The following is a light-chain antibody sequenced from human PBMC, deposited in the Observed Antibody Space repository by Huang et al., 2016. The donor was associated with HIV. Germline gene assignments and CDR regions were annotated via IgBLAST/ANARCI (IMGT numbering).Light chain of an antibody. J-gene: IGKJ1*01. V-gene: IGKV3-15*01. CDR3: QHYNNWPQT. CDR1: PSVSTN. CDR2: DAS. Sequence: EIVMTQSPDTLSVSAGERATLSCRASPSVSTNLAWYQQRPGQAPSLVIYDASTRAIDIPGRFNGTGSGTEFTLTINSLQSEDFAIYYCQHYNNWPQTFGQGTRVE.